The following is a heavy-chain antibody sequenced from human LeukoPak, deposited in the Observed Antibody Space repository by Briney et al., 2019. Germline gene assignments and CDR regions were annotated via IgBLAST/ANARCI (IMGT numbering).Heavy chain of an antibody. J-gene: IGHJ5*02. CDR3: ARDPVRGIILYRIPIWFDP. V-gene: IGHV1-2*02. CDR2: INPNSGGT. Sequence: ASVKVSCKASGYTFTGYYMHWVRQAPGQGLEWMGWINPNSGGTKYAQKFQGRVTMTRDTSINTVYMELTRLRSDDTAVYYCARDPVRGIILYRIPIWFDPWGQGTLVTVSS. CDR1: GYTFTGYY. D-gene: IGHD3-10*01.